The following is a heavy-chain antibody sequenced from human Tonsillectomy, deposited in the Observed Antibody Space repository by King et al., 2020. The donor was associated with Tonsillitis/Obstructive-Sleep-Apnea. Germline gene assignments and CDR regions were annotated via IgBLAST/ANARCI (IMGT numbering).Heavy chain of an antibody. V-gene: IGHV1-18*01. Sequence: VQLVESGAEVKKPGASVKVSCKASGYTFTSYGISWVRQAPGQGLEWMGWISAYNGNTNYAQKLQGRVTKTTDTSTSTAYMELRSLRSDDTAVYYCARDIVVVPAANGWFDPWGQGTLVTVSS. CDR3: ARDIVVVPAANGWFDP. CDR2: ISAYNGNT. CDR1: GYTFTSYG. D-gene: IGHD2-2*01. J-gene: IGHJ5*02.